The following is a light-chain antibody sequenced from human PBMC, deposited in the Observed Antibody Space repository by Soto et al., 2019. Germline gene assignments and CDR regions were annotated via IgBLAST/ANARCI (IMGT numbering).Light chain of an antibody. CDR2: DAS. V-gene: IGKV3-11*01. J-gene: IGKJ5*01. Sequence: EKMLTQSPATLSLSPGERATLSCRASRSVSNYVAWYQQKPGQAPRLLIYDASNRATGIPARFSGSGSGTDFTLTISSLEPEDFAVYYCQQYGSSPPTFGQGTRLEI. CDR1: RSVSNY. CDR3: QQYGSSPPT.